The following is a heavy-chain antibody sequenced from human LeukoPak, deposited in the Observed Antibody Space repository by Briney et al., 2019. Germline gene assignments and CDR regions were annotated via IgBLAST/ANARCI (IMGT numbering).Heavy chain of an antibody. CDR3: AKVEVFWSGYYIY. CDR2: INPNSGGT. D-gene: IGHD3-3*01. J-gene: IGHJ4*02. V-gene: IGHV1-2*02. Sequence: ASVKVSCKASGYTFTGYYMHWVQQAPGQGLEWMGWINPNSGGTNYAQKLQGRVTMTRDTSISTAYMELSRLRSDDTAVYYCAKVEVFWSGYYIYWGQGTLVTVSS. CDR1: GYTFTGYY.